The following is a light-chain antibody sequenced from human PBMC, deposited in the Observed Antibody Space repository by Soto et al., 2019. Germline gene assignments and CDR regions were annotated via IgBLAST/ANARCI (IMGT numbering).Light chain of an antibody. V-gene: IGKV4-1*01. CDR1: QSVLYSSDNKNY. Sequence: DIVMTQSPDSLAVSLGERATINCKSSQSVLYSSDNKNYLAWYQQKPGQPPKLLIYWASTREFGVPARLSGSGSGTDFTLTISSLQAEDVAVYYCQQYYSTPLTFGQGTKVEIK. CDR2: WAS. J-gene: IGKJ1*01. CDR3: QQYYSTPLT.